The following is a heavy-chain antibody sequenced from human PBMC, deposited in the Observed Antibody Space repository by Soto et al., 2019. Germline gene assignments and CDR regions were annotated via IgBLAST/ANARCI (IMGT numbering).Heavy chain of an antibody. D-gene: IGHD5-12*01. Sequence: SETLSLTCTVSGGSISSYYWTWIRHPPGKGLEWIGYIYYSGSPNYNPSLKSRVTISVDTSKNQFSLKLSSVTAADTAVYYCARNRDGYNPYCFDYWGQGTLVTVSS. CDR3: ARNRDGYNPYCFDY. J-gene: IGHJ4*02. CDR1: GGSISSYY. V-gene: IGHV4-59*01. CDR2: IYYSGSP.